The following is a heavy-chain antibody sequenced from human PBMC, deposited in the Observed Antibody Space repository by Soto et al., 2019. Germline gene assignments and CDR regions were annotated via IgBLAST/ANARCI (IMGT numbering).Heavy chain of an antibody. CDR2: IYYSGST. D-gene: IGHD3-9*01. CDR1: GGSISSYY. Sequence: SETLSLTCTVSGGSISSYYWSWIRQHPGKGLEWIGYIYYSGSTYYNPSLKSRVTISVDTSKNQFSLKLSSVTAADTAVYYCARDSLTGYYFDYWGQGMLVTVSS. CDR3: ARDSLTGYYFDY. V-gene: IGHV4-59*06. J-gene: IGHJ4*02.